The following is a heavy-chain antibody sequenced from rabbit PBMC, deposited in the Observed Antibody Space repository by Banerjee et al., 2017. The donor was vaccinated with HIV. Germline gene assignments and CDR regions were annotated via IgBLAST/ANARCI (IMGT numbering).Heavy chain of an antibody. Sequence: QEQLEESGGGLVKPEGSLTLTCKASGFSFSDRDVMCWVRQAPGKGLEWIACINAITVKAVYATWAKGRFTFSKTSSPTVTLQITSLTAADTSAYFCARDLAAVIGWNFGWRGPGTLVTVS. CDR3: ARDLAAVIGWNFGW. CDR2: INAITVKA. D-gene: IGHD4-1*01. V-gene: IGHV1S45*01. CDR1: GFSFSDRDV. J-gene: IGHJ6*01.